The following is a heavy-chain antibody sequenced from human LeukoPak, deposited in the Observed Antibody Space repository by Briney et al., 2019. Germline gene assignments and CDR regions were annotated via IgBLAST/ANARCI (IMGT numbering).Heavy chain of an antibody. V-gene: IGHV3-53*04. J-gene: IGHJ4*02. Sequence: GGSLRLSCAASGFTVSNNYMSWVRQAPGKGLEWVSLIYSGGSTNYADSVKGRFTISRHNSKNTLYLEMNSLRAEDTAVYYCARVRSEWELSLDYWGQGTLVTVSS. CDR1: GFTVSNNY. D-gene: IGHD1-26*01. CDR3: ARVRSEWELSLDY. CDR2: IYSGGST.